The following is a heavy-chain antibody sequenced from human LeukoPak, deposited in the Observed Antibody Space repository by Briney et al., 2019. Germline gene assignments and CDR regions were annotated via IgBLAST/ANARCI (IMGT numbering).Heavy chain of an antibody. V-gene: IGHV3-30*02. D-gene: IGHD3-22*01. Sequence: PGGSLRLSCAASGFTFSSYGMHWVRQAPGKGLEWVAFIRYDGSNKYYADSVKGRFTISRDNSKNTLYLQMNSLRAEDTVVYYCAKDQREDYYDSSGFLDYWGQGTLVTVSS. CDR2: IRYDGSNK. J-gene: IGHJ4*02. CDR3: AKDQREDYYDSSGFLDY. CDR1: GFTFSSYG.